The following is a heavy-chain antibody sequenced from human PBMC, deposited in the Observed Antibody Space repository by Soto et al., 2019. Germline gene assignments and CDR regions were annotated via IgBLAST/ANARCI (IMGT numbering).Heavy chain of an antibody. V-gene: IGHV1-3*01. CDR2: INAGNGNT. Sequence: ASVKVSCKASGYTFTSYAMHWVRQAPGQRLEWMGWINAGNGNTKYSQKFQGRVTITRDTSASTAYMELSSLRSEDTAVYYCARVNVLLWFGELFAFDYWGQGTLVTVSS. CDR1: GYTFTSYA. J-gene: IGHJ4*02. D-gene: IGHD3-10*01. CDR3: ARVNVLLWFGELFAFDY.